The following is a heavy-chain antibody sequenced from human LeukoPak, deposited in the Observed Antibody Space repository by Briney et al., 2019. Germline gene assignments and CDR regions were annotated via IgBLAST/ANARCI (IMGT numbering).Heavy chain of an antibody. CDR3: AKGDRDGYTLGY. D-gene: IGHD5-24*01. V-gene: IGHV3-11*04. CDR2: ISSSGSTI. CDR1: GFTFSDYY. J-gene: IGHJ4*02. Sequence: GGSLRLSCAASGFTFSDYYMSWIRQAPGKGLEWVSYISSSGSTIYYADSVKGRFTISRDNSKNTLYLQMNSLRAEDTAVYYCAKGDRDGYTLGYWGQGTLVTVSS.